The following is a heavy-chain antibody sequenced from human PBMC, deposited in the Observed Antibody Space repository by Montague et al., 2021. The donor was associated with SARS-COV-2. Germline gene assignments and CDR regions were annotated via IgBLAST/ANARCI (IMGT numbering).Heavy chain of an antibody. CDR1: GFTFSRYW. CDR2: IKEDGSEK. CDR3: ARVERLGGGGWYTY. D-gene: IGHD6-19*01. Sequence: SLRLSCAASGFTFSRYWMSWVRQAPGKGLEWAANIKEDGSEKYYVDPVKGRFTISRDNAKNSLYLQVNGLKPEDTAVYYCARVERLGGGGWYTYWGQGTLVTVSS. J-gene: IGHJ4*02. V-gene: IGHV3-7*03.